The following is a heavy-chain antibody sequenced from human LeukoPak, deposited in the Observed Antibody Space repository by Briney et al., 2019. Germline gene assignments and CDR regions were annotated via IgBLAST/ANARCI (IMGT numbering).Heavy chain of an antibody. J-gene: IGHJ4*02. D-gene: IGHD6-19*01. CDR2: IYYSGST. V-gene: IGHV4-39*01. CDR3: ARFATGGLYYFDY. Sequence: SETLSLTCTVSGASVSGSAYYWGWIRQPPGKGLEWIGNIYYSGSTYYNESLESRVTISIDTSKNQFSLKLISVTAADTAVYYCARFATGGLYYFDYWGQGTLVTVSS. CDR1: GASVSGSAYY.